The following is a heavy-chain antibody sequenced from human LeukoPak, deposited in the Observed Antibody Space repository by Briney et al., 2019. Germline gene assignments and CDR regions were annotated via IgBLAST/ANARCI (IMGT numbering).Heavy chain of an antibody. V-gene: IGHV3-74*01. CDR1: GFIFSSYW. J-gene: IGHJ4*02. Sequence: PGGSLRLSCAASGFIFSSYWMHWVRQAPGQGLVWVSRINTDGSSTTYADSVKGRFTISRDNAKNTLYLQMNSLRAEDTAVYYCAREQYSTSSIDYWGQGTLVTVSS. CDR2: INTDGSST. CDR3: AREQYSTSSIDY. D-gene: IGHD6-6*01.